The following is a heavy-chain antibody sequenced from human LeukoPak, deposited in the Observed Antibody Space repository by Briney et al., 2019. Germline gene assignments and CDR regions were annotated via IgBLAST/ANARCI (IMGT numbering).Heavy chain of an antibody. CDR1: GFTFDDYA. Sequence: PGGSLRLSCAASGFTFDDYAMHWVRQVPGKGLEWVSSLSWDSASIGYADSVKGRFTISRDNAKNSLYLQMNSLRAEDMALYYCAKDLGSSSSGKRGSAFDIWGQGTMVTVSS. CDR3: AKDLGSSSSGKRGSAFDI. D-gene: IGHD6-6*01. CDR2: LSWDSASI. V-gene: IGHV3-9*03. J-gene: IGHJ3*02.